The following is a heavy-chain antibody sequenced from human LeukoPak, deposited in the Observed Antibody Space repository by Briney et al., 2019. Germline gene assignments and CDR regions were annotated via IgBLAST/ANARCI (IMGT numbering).Heavy chain of an antibody. V-gene: IGHV3-73*01. CDR1: GFIHRESS. J-gene: IGHJ4*02. CDR2: VRSKAGYYAT. D-gene: IGHD3-9*01. Sequence: GGSLRLSCVATGFIHRESSLDGVRQASGNGLEWVGRVRSKAGYYATAYSASVQGRFTVSREDSTNTAYRQMNSLKPEDTAIYYCATFDWGSSPNWGQGGRVTVSS. CDR3: ATFDWGSSPN.